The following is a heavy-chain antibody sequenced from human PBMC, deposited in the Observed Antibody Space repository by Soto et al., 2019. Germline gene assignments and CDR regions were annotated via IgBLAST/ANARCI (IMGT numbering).Heavy chain of an antibody. CDR3: VQSRCGGDCLQSYSSHSYYGLDV. D-gene: IGHD2-21*01. V-gene: IGHV2-5*02. CDR1: GFSLSTTGVG. J-gene: IGHJ6*02. CDR2: IYWDDDK. Sequence: QITLKESGPTLVKPTQTLTLTCTFSGFSLSTTGVGVGWIRQPPGKALEWLALIYWDDDKRYNPSLKSRLTITKHTSKNQVVLTITSRDPVDTATYYCVQSRCGGDCLQSYSSHSYYGLDVWGQGTTVTVSS.